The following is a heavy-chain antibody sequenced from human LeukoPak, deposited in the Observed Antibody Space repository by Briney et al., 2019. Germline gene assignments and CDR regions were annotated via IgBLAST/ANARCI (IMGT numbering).Heavy chain of an antibody. V-gene: IGHV4-30-2*01. CDR2: IYHSGST. CDR1: GGSISSGGYS. J-gene: IGHJ4*02. D-gene: IGHD5-24*01. Sequence: PSQTLSLTCAVSGGSISSGGYSWSWIRQPPGQGLEWIGYIYHSGSTYYNPSLKSRVTISVDTSKNQFSLKLSSVTAADTAVYYCARHEVMATIRFDYWGQGTLVTVSS. CDR3: ARHEVMATIRFDY.